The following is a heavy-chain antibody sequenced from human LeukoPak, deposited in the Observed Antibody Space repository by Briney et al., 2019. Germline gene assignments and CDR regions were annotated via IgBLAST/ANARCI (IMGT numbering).Heavy chain of an antibody. Sequence: SETLSLTCTVSGGSISSYYWSWIRQPPGKGLEWIGYIYYSGSTNYKPSLKSRVTISVGTSKNQFSLELSSVTAADTAIYYCSRESGAFCPFGYWGQGTLVIVPS. V-gene: IGHV4-59*12. CDR2: IYYSGST. CDR3: SRESGAFCPFGY. D-gene: IGHD1-26*01. CDR1: GGSISSYY. J-gene: IGHJ4*02.